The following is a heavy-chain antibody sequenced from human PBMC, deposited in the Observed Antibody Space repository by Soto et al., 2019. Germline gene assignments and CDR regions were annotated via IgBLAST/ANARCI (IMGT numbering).Heavy chain of an antibody. V-gene: IGHV3-30-3*01. CDR3: ARDPVGYCTNGVCYGYYGMYV. J-gene: IGHJ6*02. CDR2: ISYDGSNK. Sequence: QVQLVESGGGVVQPGRSLRLSCAASGFTFSSYAMHWVRQAPGKGLEWVAVISYDGSNKYYADSVKGRFTISRDNSKNTLYLQMNSLRAEDTAVYYCARDPVGYCTNGVCYGYYGMYVWGQGTTVTVSS. D-gene: IGHD2-8*01. CDR1: GFTFSSYA.